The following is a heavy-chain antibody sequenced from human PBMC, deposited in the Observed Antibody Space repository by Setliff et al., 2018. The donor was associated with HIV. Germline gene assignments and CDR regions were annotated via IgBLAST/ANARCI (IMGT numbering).Heavy chain of an antibody. CDR2: ISTSSSFK. J-gene: IGHJ5*02. Sequence: GGSLRLSCVASGFTFSSYSMNWVRQAPGKGPEWVSSISTSSSFKYYTDSVKGRFTISRDDAKNSLYLQMNSLRAEDTAVYYCARDHRPYFYDKAWFDPWGQGTLVTVSS. V-gene: IGHV3-21*01. D-gene: IGHD3-22*01. CDR3: ARDHRPYFYDKAWFDP. CDR1: GFTFSSYS.